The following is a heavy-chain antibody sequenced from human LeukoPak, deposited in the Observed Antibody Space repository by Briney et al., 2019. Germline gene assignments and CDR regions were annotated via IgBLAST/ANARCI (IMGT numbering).Heavy chain of an antibody. D-gene: IGHD1-14*01. Sequence: GGSLRLSCAASGFTFSTCAMSWVRQAPGKGLEWVSGISGTTSGTYYADSVKGRFTISRDNSKNTLFLQVNSLRAEDTAVYYCAKVRTYLYHGLDVWGQGTRSPSP. CDR2: ISGTTSGT. J-gene: IGHJ6*02. CDR3: AKVRTYLYHGLDV. CDR1: GFTFSTCA. V-gene: IGHV3-23*01.